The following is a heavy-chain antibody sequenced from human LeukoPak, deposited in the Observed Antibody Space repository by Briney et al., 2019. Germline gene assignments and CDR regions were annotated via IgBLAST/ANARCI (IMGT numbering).Heavy chain of an antibody. CDR2: MNEYSTTI. CDR1: GFTFSSHA. Sequence: GGSLRLSCAASGFTFSSHAMSWVRQAPGKGLVWVSDMNEYSTTIRYADSVKGRFTISRDNAKSILYLQMNNLRAEDTAMYFCARGGVNPVDHWGQGTLVTVSS. V-gene: IGHV3-74*01. CDR3: ARGGVNPVDH. D-gene: IGHD1-14*01. J-gene: IGHJ4*02.